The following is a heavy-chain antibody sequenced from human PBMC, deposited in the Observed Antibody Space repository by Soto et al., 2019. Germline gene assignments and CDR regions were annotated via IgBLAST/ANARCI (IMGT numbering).Heavy chain of an antibody. J-gene: IGHJ4*02. CDR2: INPSGGST. Sequence: VASVKVSCKASGYTFTSYYMHWVRQAPGQGLEWMGIINPSGGSTSYAQKFQGRVTMTRDTSTSTVYMELSSLRSEDTAVYYCARDGLIWFGELLFHYFDYWGQGTLVTVSS. V-gene: IGHV1-46*01. CDR1: GYTFTSYY. D-gene: IGHD3-10*01. CDR3: ARDGLIWFGELLFHYFDY.